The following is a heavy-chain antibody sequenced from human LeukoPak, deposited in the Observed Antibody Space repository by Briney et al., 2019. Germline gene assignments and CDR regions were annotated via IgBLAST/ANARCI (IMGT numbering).Heavy chain of an antibody. CDR1: GGSISSYY. CDR3: AREKVVPAAITSNWFDP. D-gene: IGHD2-2*01. Sequence: PSETLSPTCTVSGGSISSYYWSWIRQPPGKGLEWIGYIYYSGSTNYNPSLKSRVTISVDTSKNQFSLKLSSVTAADTAVYYCAREKVVPAAITSNWFDPWGQGTLVTVSS. CDR2: IYYSGST. V-gene: IGHV4-59*01. J-gene: IGHJ5*02.